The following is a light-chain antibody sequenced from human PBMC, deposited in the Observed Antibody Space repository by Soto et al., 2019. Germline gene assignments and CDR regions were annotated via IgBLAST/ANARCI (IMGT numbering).Light chain of an antibody. CDR3: QQRSSWPRT. J-gene: IGKJ1*01. V-gene: IGKV3-11*01. Sequence: EILMTQSPATLSVSPGDRVTFSCRASQSVSYYLAWYQQKPGQAPRLLIYDASNRATGIPARFSGSGSGTDFTLTISSLEPEDFAVYYCQQRSSWPRTFGQGTKVDI. CDR1: QSVSYY. CDR2: DAS.